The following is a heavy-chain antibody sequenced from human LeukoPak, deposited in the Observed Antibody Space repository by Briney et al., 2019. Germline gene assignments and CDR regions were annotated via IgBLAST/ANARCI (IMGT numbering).Heavy chain of an antibody. J-gene: IGHJ4*02. V-gene: IGHV3-21*01. CDR3: AGSLRGGGWYMY. CDR1: GFTFSSYA. Sequence: GGSLRLSCAASGFTFSSYAMNWVRQAPGKGLEWVSSISSSSSSIYYSDSVKGGFTFSRDNAKNSLYLQMNSLRDEDTAVYYCAGSLRGGGWYMYWGQGTLVTVSS. CDR2: ISSSSSSI. D-gene: IGHD6-19*01.